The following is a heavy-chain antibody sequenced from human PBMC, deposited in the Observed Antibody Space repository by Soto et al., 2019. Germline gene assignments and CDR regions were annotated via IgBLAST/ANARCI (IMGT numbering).Heavy chain of an antibody. CDR2: ISYDGSNE. V-gene: IGHV3-30*03. D-gene: IGHD3-10*01. CDR1: GSTFSSYG. J-gene: IGHJ4*02. CDR3: ATGRLRGQSINAEFDR. Sequence: GGSLRLSCAASGSTFSSYGIHWVRQAPGKGLEWVAAISYDGSNEYYTNSVKGRFTISRDSSEGTVFLQLISLREEDTAVYYCATGRLRGQSINAEFDRWGQGTLVTVSS.